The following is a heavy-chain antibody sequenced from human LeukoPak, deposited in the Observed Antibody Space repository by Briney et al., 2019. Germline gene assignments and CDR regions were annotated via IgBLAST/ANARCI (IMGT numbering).Heavy chain of an antibody. Sequence: PGGSLRLSCAASGFTFSDYYMSWIRQAPGKGLEWVSYITSSGSSTIYYADSVQGRFAISRDNAKNSLYLQMNSLRAEGTAVYYCARGQLTDPRIDYWGQGTLVTVSS. CDR3: ARGQLTDPRIDY. V-gene: IGHV3-11*04. CDR2: ITSSGSSTI. CDR1: GFTFSDYY. D-gene: IGHD6-13*01. J-gene: IGHJ4*02.